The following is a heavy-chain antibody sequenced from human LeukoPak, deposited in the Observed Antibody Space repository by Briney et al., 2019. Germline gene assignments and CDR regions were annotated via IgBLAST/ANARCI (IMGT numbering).Heavy chain of an antibody. CDR2: INHSGST. CDR3: ARGLRYCSGGSCSHYYYYYGMDV. CDR1: GGSFSGYY. J-gene: IGHJ6*02. D-gene: IGHD2-15*01. Sequence: SETLSLTCAVYGGSFSGYYWSWIRQPPGKGLEWIGEINHSGSTNYNPSVKSRVTISVDTSKNQFSLNLSSVTAADRAVYYCARGLRYCSGGSCSHYYYYYGMDVWGQGTTVTVSS. V-gene: IGHV4-34*01.